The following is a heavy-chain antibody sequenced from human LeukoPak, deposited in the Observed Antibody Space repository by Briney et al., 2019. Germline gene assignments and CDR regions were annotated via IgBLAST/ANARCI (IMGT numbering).Heavy chain of an antibody. CDR2: IYHSGNT. J-gene: IGHJ3*02. CDR3: AIAAIQTIFGVVNAFDI. D-gene: IGHD3-3*01. CDR1: GYSISSGYY. V-gene: IGHV4-38-2*01. Sequence: PSETLSLTCAVSGYSISSGYYWGWIRQPPGKGLEWIGSIYHSGNTYYNPSLKSRVTISVDTSKNQFSLKLSSVTAADTAVYYCAIAAIQTIFGVVNAFDIWGQGTMVTVSS.